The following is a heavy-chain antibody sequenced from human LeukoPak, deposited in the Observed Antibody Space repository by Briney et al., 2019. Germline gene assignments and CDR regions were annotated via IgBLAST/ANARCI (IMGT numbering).Heavy chain of an antibody. CDR2: IWFDGNTA. D-gene: IGHD3-3*01. J-gene: IGHJ3*02. CDR3: AKEWSAFDI. Sequence: GGSLRLSCAASGFSVSSYAMQWVRQAPGKGLEWVAVIWFDGNTAYNADSVKGRFSISRDNSKNTLFLQMNSLRAEDTAIYYCAKEWSAFDIWGQGTRVTVSS. CDR1: GFSVSSYA. V-gene: IGHV3-33*06.